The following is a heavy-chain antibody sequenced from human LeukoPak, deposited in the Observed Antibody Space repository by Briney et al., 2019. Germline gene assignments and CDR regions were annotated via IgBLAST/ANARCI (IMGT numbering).Heavy chain of an antibody. CDR2: INPSGGST. CDR1: GCTFTSYY. J-gene: IGHJ6*02. Sequence: ASVKVSCRASGCTFTSYYMHWVRQAPGQGLEWMGIINPSGGSTSYAQKFQGRVTMTRDTSTSTVYMELSSLRSEDTAVYYCARDLGSSSDYYYYYGMDVWGQGTTVTVSS. V-gene: IGHV1-46*01. CDR3: ARDLGSSSDYYYYYGMDV. D-gene: IGHD6-6*01.